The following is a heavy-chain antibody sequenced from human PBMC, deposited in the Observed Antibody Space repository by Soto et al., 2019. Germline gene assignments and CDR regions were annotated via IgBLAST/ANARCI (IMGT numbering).Heavy chain of an antibody. CDR1: GFTFSSYA. V-gene: IGHV3-23*01. J-gene: IGHJ5*02. Sequence: GGSLRLSCAASGFTFSSYAMSWVRQAPGKGLEWVSAISGSGGSTYYADSVKGRFTISRDNSKNTLYLQMNSLRAEDTDVYYCAKARPIAVAGTVGFDPWGQGTLVTVSS. CDR3: AKARPIAVAGTVGFDP. CDR2: ISGSGGST. D-gene: IGHD6-19*01.